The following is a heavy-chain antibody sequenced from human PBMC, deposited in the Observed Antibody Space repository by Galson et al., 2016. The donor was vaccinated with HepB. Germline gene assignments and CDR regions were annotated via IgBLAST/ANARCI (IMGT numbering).Heavy chain of an antibody. CDR1: GDSVSSNSAT. J-gene: IGHJ6*02. CDR2: TYYRSKWYN. CDR3: ARVRSGYSGYANPYYYGMDV. V-gene: IGHV6-1*01. Sequence: CAISGDSVSSNSATWNWIRQSPSGGLEWLGRTYYRSKWYNDYALSVKSRITINPDTSENQFSLQLNSVTPEDTAVYYCARVRSGYSGYANPYYYGMDVWGQGTTVTVSS. D-gene: IGHD5-12*01.